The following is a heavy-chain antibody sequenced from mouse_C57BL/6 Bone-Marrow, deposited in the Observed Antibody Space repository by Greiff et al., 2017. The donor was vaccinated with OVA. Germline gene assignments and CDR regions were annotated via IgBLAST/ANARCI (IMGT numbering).Heavy chain of an antibody. J-gene: IGHJ1*03. V-gene: IGHV5-6*01. CDR3: VRNFPIYYYSSSYDWYFDG. Sequence: DVHLVESGGDLVKPGGSLKLSCAASGFTFSSYGMSWVRQTPDKRLEWVATISSGGSYTYYPDSVKGRFTISRDTAKNTLYLQMSSLKSEDTAMCYCVRNFPIYYYSSSYDWYFDGWGTGTTVTVSS. CDR2: ISSGGSYT. D-gene: IGHD1-1*01. CDR1: GFTFSSYG.